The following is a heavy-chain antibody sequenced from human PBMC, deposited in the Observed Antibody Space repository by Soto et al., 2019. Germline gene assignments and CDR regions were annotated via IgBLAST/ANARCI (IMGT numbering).Heavy chain of an antibody. D-gene: IGHD3-3*01. CDR3: ARLSNYDFWSGYYNPGTHAYYYYMDV. J-gene: IGHJ6*03. CDR1: GGSISSSSYY. CDR2: IYYSGST. Sequence: SETLSLTCTVSGGSISSSSYYWGWIRQPPGKGLEWIGSIYYSGSTYYNPSLKSRVTISVDTSKNQFSLKLSSVTAADTAVYYCARLSNYDFWSGYYNPGTHAYYYYMDVWGKGTTVTVSS. V-gene: IGHV4-39*01.